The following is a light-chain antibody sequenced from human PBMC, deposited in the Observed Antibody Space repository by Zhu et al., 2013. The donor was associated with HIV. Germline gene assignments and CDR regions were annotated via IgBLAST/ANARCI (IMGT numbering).Light chain of an antibody. V-gene: IGKV3-15*01. Sequence: EIVLTQSPATLSLSPGERVTLSCRASQSMSRTYLAWYQQKPGQAPRLLIYGASSRATGVPARFSGSGSGTEFTLTISSLQSEDSAVYFCQQYDNWPPYTFGQGTKLEIK. J-gene: IGKJ2*01. CDR1: QSMSRTY. CDR3: QQYDNWPPYT. CDR2: GAS.